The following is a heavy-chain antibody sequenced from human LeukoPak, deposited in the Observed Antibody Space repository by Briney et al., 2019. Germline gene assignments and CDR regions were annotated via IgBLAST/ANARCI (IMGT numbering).Heavy chain of an antibody. D-gene: IGHD6-13*01. CDR3: ARGLTAAADATFDY. J-gene: IGHJ4*02. CDR1: GFTFSSYW. Sequence: GGSLRLSCAASGFTFSSYWMHWVRQAPGKGLVWVSHINSDGSNTCYADSVKGRFTISRDNAKNTLYLQMNSLRAEDTAVYFCARGLTAAADATFDYWGQGTLVTVSS. V-gene: IGHV3-74*01. CDR2: INSDGSNT.